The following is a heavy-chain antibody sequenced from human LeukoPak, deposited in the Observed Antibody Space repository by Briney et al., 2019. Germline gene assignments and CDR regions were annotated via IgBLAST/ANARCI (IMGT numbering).Heavy chain of an antibody. Sequence: ASVKVSCKASGYTFTSYAMNWVRQAPGQGLEWMGWINTNTGNPTYAQGFTGRFVFSLDTSVSTAYPQISSLKAEDTAVYYCARVGYYYDSSGQFDIWGQGTMVTVSS. CDR3: ARVGYYYDSSGQFDI. D-gene: IGHD3-22*01. V-gene: IGHV7-4-1*02. J-gene: IGHJ3*02. CDR2: INTNTGNP. CDR1: GYTFTSYA.